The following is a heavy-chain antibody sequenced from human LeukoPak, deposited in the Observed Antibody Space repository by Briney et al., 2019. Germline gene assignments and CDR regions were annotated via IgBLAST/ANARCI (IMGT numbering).Heavy chain of an antibody. J-gene: IGHJ6*02. CDR1: GASINTYD. Sequence: SETLSLTCTVSGASINTYDWSWIRQPPGKGLEWLGYISYSGHADYNPSLKGRVTLSVATSKSQFYLRLTSVTAADTAVYFCARDHVVYSSRSDYSYGVDVWGQGTTVTVSS. CDR2: ISYSGHA. V-gene: IGHV4-59*01. CDR3: ARDHVVYSSRSDYSYGVDV. D-gene: IGHD2-2*01.